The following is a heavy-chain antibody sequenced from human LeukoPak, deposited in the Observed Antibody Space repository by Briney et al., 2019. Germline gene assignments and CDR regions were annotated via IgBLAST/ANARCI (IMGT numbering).Heavy chain of an antibody. CDR3: AKDSGPEFEY. CDR1: GGSINSYY. Sequence: SETLSLTCTVSGGSINSYYWSWIRQPPGKGLEWVGYVFFTGTTNYDPSLKSRVTISVDTSKNQFSLKLTSVTAADTAVYYCAKDSGPEFEYWGQGTLVTVAS. CDR2: VFFTGTT. V-gene: IGHV4-59*01. D-gene: IGHD6-19*01. J-gene: IGHJ4*02.